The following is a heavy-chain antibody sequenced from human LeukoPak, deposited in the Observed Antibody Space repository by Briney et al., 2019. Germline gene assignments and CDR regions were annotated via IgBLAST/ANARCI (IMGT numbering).Heavy chain of an antibody. CDR3: ARVSGDCSSTSCYMDYFDY. V-gene: IGHV4-30-2*01. J-gene: IGHJ4*02. CDR1: GGSISSGGYS. Sequence: KPSETLSLTCAVSGGSISSGGYSWSWIRQLPGKGLEWIGYIYHSGSTYYNPSLKSRVTISVDRSKNQFSLKLSSVTAADTAVYYCARVSGDCSSTSCYMDYFDYWGQGTLVTVSS. CDR2: IYHSGST. D-gene: IGHD2-2*02.